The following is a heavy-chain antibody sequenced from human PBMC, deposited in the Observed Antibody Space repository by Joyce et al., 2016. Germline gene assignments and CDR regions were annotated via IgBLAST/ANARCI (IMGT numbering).Heavy chain of an antibody. CDR2: IEPSDSYT. D-gene: IGHD3-22*01. Sequence: EVQLVQSGAEVKKPGESLRISCKGSGYSFTSYWISWVRQMPGKGLEWMGRIEPSDSYTNYSPSFQGHVTISADKSISTAYLQWSSLKASDTAMYYCARGENYYDSHPYNWFDPWGQGTLVTVSS. V-gene: IGHV5-10-1*03. CDR1: GYSFTSYW. J-gene: IGHJ5*02. CDR3: ARGENYYDSHPYNWFDP.